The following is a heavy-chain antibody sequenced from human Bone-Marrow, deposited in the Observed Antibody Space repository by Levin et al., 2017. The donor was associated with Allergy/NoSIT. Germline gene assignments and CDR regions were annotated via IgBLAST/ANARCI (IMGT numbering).Heavy chain of an antibody. CDR3: VRAQTGYVSPFDY. Sequence: SETLSLTCSVSGASTSRGGSYWGWIRQHPGKGLEWIGYIYYDGETFCNPSLKSRVTISLDTSSNQFSLTLNSVTAADTAVYYCVRAQTGYVSPFDYWGQGTLVTVSS. D-gene: IGHD3-9*01. CDR1: GASTSRGGSY. J-gene: IGHJ4*02. CDR2: IYYDGET. V-gene: IGHV4-31*03.